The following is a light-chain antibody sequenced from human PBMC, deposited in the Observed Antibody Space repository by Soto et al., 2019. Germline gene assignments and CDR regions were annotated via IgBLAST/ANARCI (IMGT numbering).Light chain of an antibody. Sequence: DMAWTRPPGTWSLPPGARATPSARASPIFAANYLTWYQQKPGQAPRLLIYGASSRATGIPDRFSGSGSGTDFTLTVSRLEPEDFAVYYCQQYGTAPPRYTFGQGTKLEIK. V-gene: IGKV3-20*01. CDR1: PIFAANY. J-gene: IGKJ2*01. CDR2: GAS. CDR3: QQYGTAPPRYT.